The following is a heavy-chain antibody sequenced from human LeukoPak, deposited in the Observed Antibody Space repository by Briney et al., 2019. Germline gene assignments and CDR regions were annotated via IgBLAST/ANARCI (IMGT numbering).Heavy chain of an antibody. J-gene: IGHJ4*02. V-gene: IGHV4-59*01. CDR1: GGSISSYY. CDR3: ARASNRAYCSGGSCYPDYFDY. Sequence: SGTLSLTFTVSGGSISSYYWSWIRQPPGKGLEWIGYIYYSGSTNYNPSLKSRVTISVDTSKNQFSLKLSSVTAADTAVYYCARASNRAYCSGGSCYPDYFDYWGQGTLVTVSS. CDR2: IYYSGST. D-gene: IGHD2-15*01.